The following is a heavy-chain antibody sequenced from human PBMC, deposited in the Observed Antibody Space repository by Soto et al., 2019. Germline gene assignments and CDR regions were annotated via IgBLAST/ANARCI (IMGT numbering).Heavy chain of an antibody. CDR3: ARVHCSAGTCLDGLDF. J-gene: IGHJ6*02. CDR2: IYYRSKWFH. Sequence: SQSLSLTCVISGDNVSINGAFWNLIRHSPSRGLQWLGRIYYRSKWFHDYAASVESRMAINPDTSRNQFSLQLNYVTPEDTAVYYCARVHCSAGTCLDGLDFWGQGTTVTVS. CDR1: GDNVSINGAF. V-gene: IGHV6-1*01. D-gene: IGHD2-15*01.